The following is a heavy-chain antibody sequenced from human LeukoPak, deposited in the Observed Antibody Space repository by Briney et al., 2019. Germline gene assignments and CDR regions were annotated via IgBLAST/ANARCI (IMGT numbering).Heavy chain of an antibody. V-gene: IGHV1-69*04. CDR3: ASVYSSSWVPLDY. CDR2: IIPILGIA. J-gene: IGHJ4*02. Sequence: GASVKVSCKASGGTFSSYAISWVRQAPGQGLEWMGRIIPILGIANYAQKFQGRVTITADKSTSTAYMELSSLRSEDTAVYYCASVYSSSWVPLDYWGQGTLVTVSS. CDR1: GGTFSSYA. D-gene: IGHD6-13*01.